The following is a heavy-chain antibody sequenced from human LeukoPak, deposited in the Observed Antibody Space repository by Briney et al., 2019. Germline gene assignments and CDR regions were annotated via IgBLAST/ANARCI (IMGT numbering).Heavy chain of an antibody. CDR2: IYSGGST. J-gene: IGHJ6*02. CDR3: ARDRSAAGNYYGMDV. V-gene: IGHV3-53*04. D-gene: IGHD6-19*01. CDR1: GFTFSDYY. Sequence: GGSLRLSCAASGFTFSDYYMSWIRQAPGKGLEWVSVIYSGGSTYYADSVKGRFTISRHNSKNTLYLQMNSLRAEDTAVYYCARDRSAAGNYYGMDVWGQGTTVTVSS.